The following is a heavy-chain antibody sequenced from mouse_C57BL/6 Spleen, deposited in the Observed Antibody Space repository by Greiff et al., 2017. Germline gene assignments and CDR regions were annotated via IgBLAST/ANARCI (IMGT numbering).Heavy chain of an antibody. Sequence: EVKLEESGPGMVKPSQSLSLTCTVTGYSITSGYDWHWIRHFPGNKLEWMGYISYSGSTNYNPSLKSRISITHDTSKNHFFLKLNSVTTEDTATYYCARLGPWYFDVWGKGTTVTVSS. CDR1: GYSITSGYD. J-gene: IGHJ1*03. D-gene: IGHD4-1*01. CDR3: ARLGPWYFDV. CDR2: ISYSGST. V-gene: IGHV3-1*01.